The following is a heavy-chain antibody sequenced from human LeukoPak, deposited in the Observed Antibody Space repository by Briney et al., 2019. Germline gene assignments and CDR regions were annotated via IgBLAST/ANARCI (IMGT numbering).Heavy chain of an antibody. CDR1: GYTFTGYY. V-gene: IGHV1-2*02. Sequence: ASVKVSCKASGYTFTGYYMHWVRQAPGQGLEWMGWINPNSGGTNYAQKFQGRVTITRDRSISTAYMELSRLRSDDTAVYYCARVRADCTNGVCYKALGVYYFDYWGQGTLVTVSS. J-gene: IGHJ4*02. CDR2: INPNSGGT. CDR3: ARVRADCTNGVCYKALGVYYFDY. D-gene: IGHD2-8*01.